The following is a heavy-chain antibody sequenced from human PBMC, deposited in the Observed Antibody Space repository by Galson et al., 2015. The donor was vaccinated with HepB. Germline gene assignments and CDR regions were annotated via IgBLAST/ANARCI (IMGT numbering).Heavy chain of an antibody. CDR3: AREVGGSYSMDV. D-gene: IGHD2-2*01. CDR1: GFTFSSYA. J-gene: IGHJ6*02. V-gene: IGHV3-23*01. CDR2: ISRRGGTT. Sequence: SLRLSCAGSGFTFSSYAMTWVRQAPGKGLEWVSGISRRGGTTYFADCVKGRSTISRDDSKNTLYLQMNSLGAEDTAIYYCAREVGGSYSMDVWGQGTTVTVSS.